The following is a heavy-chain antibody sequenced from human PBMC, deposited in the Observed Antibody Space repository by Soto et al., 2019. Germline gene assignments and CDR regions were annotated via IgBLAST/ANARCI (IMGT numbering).Heavy chain of an antibody. CDR2: IYPGDSDT. V-gene: IGHV5-51*01. Sequence: GESLKISCQGSGYSFTNYWIAWVRQMPGKGLEWMGIIYPGDSDTRYSPSFQGQVTISADKSITTAYLQWSSLKASDTAMYYCARRGGWESVPGSQYFDFWGQGTLVTVSS. J-gene: IGHJ4*02. D-gene: IGHD6-19*01. CDR3: ARRGGWESVPGSQYFDF. CDR1: GYSFTNYW.